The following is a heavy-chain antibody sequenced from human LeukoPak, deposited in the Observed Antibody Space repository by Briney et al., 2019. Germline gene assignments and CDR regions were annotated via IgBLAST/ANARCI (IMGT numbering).Heavy chain of an antibody. V-gene: IGHV3-20*04. CDR1: GFTFDDYG. Sequence: RAGGSLRLSCAASGFTFDDYGMSWVRQAPGKGLEWVSGINWNGGSTGYADSVKGRFTISRDNAKNSLYLQMNSLRAEDTALYYCARVPSTYCSSTSCYYYYYYMDVWGKGTPVTVSS. CDR2: INWNGGST. D-gene: IGHD2-2*01. J-gene: IGHJ6*03. CDR3: ARVPSTYCSSTSCYYYYYYMDV.